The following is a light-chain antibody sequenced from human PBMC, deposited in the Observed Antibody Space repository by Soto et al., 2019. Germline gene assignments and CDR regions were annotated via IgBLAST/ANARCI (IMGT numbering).Light chain of an antibody. CDR2: EAS. V-gene: IGKV1-5*03. Sequence: IQMTQSPATLSGSVGARVTITCRASQSISSWLAWYQQKPGKAPKLLIYEASTLKSGVPSRFSGGGSGTEFTLTISSLQPDDFATYYCQHYNSYSEAFGQGTKVDIK. CDR1: QSISSW. J-gene: IGKJ1*01. CDR3: QHYNSYSEA.